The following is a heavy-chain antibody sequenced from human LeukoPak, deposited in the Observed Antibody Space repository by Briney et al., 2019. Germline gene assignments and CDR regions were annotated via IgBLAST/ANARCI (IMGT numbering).Heavy chain of an antibody. CDR1: GYTFTGYY. CDR3: ARVITMGRGVISRDAFDI. CDR2: INPNSCGT. V-gene: IGHV1-2*02. J-gene: IGHJ3*02. Sequence: ASVKVSCKASGYTFTGYYMHWVRQAPGQGLEWMGWINPNSCGTNYAQKFQGRVTMTRDTSISTADMELSRLRSDDTAVYYCARVITMGRGVISRDAFDIWGQGTMVTVSS. D-gene: IGHD3-10*01.